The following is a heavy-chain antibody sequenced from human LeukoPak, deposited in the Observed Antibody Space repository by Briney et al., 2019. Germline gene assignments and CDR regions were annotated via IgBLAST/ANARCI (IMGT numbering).Heavy chain of an antibody. D-gene: IGHD2-15*01. CDR3: ARAPGGNFHY. CDR2: ISSSSSYI. CDR1: GFTFSSYS. J-gene: IGHJ4*02. Sequence: PGGSLRLSCAASGFTFSSYSMNWVRQAPGKGLEWVSSISSSSSYIYYAGSVKGRFTISRDNAKNSLYLQMNSLRAEDTAVYYCARAPGGNFHYWGQGTLVTVSS. V-gene: IGHV3-21*01.